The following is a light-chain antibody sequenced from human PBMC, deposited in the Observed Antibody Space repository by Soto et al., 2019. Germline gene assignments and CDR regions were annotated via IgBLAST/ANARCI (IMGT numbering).Light chain of an antibody. CDR1: QSISSW. V-gene: IGKV1-5*01. CDR3: QQYNSYWT. Sequence: DIQMTQSPSTLPASVGDRVTITCRASQSISSWLAWYQQKPGKAPKLLIYDASSLESGVPSRFSGSGSVTEFTLTISSLQPDDFATYYCQQYNSYWTFGQGTKVEIK. J-gene: IGKJ1*01. CDR2: DAS.